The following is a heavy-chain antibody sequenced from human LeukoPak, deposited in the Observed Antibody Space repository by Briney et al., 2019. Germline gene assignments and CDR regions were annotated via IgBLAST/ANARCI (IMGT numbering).Heavy chain of an antibody. CDR1: GYSISSGYY. D-gene: IGHD3-3*01. V-gene: IGHV4-38-2*02. Sequence: SETLSLTCTVSGYSISSGYYWGWIRQPPGKGLEWIGSIYHSGSTYYNPSLKSRVTISVDTSKSQFSLKLSSVTAADTAVYYCARGGHYDFWSGYYPVDYWGQGTLVTVSS. J-gene: IGHJ4*02. CDR3: ARGGHYDFWSGYYPVDY. CDR2: IYHSGST.